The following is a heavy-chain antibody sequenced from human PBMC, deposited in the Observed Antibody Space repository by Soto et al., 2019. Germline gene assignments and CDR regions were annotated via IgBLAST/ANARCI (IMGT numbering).Heavy chain of an antibody. J-gene: IGHJ6*02. D-gene: IGHD6-6*01. V-gene: IGHV3-11*01. CDR2: ISSSGSTI. CDR1: GFTFSDYY. CDR3: ARGLGESIAARPVYYYYGMDV. Sequence: GGSLRLSCAASGFTFSDYYMSWIRQAPGKGLEWVSYISSSGSTIYYADSVKGRFTISRDNAKNSLYLQMNSLRAEDTAVYYCARGLGESIAARPVYYYYGMDVWGQGTTVTVSS.